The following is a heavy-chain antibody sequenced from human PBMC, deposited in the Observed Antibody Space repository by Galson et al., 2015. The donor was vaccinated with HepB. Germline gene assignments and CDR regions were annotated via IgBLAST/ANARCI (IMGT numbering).Heavy chain of an antibody. CDR1: GFTFSSHA. CDR2: ISYDGSNK. V-gene: IGHV3-30-3*01. Sequence: SLRLSCAASGFTFSSHAMHWVRQAPGKGLEWVAVISYDGSNKYYADSVKGRFTISRDNSKNTLYLQMNSLRAEDTAVYYCARRSGYSSSSYYFDYWGQGTLVTVSS. D-gene: IGHD6-13*01. J-gene: IGHJ4*02. CDR3: ARRSGYSSSSYYFDY.